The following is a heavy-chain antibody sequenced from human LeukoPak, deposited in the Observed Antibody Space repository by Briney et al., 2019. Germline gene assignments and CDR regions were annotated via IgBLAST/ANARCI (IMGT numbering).Heavy chain of an antibody. CDR2: ISGSDGST. CDR3: AKGVGTFDY. V-gene: IGHV3-23*01. J-gene: IGHJ4*02. CDR1: GFTFSSYA. D-gene: IGHD2-21*02. Sequence: PGGSLRLSCVVSGFTFSSYAMSWVRQAPVKGLEWVSAISGSDGSTYYADSVKGRFTISRDNSKNTLYVQMNSLRAEDTAVCYCAKGVGTFDYWGQGTLVTVSS.